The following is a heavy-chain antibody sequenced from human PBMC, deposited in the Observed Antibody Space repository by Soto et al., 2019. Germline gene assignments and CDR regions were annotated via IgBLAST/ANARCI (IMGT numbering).Heavy chain of an antibody. V-gene: IGHV1-69*01. J-gene: IGHJ6*02. CDR2: IIPFSGTA. D-gene: IGHD3-10*01. CDR3: AKRERIFFSGSYSFSYYGLDV. Sequence: QVQLVQSGAEVKKPGSSVKVSCKASGDTFRSDAISWVRQAPGQGLEWMGGIIPFSGTATYAQKFQGRVTITADEFKTTAYMALSSLRSEDTAVYYCAKRERIFFSGSYSFSYYGLDVWGQGTAVTVSS. CDR1: GDTFRSDA.